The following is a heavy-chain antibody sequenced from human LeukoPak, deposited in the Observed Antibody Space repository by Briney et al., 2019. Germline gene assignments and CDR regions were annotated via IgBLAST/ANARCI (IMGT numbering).Heavy chain of an antibody. Sequence: GGSLRLSCVASGFTFSSYAMTWVRQAPGKGLEWVSVITGSGGSTYYADSVRGRFTISRDNPKNTLYLQMNSLRAEDTAVYYCAKHISDYGDLYEYWGQGTLVTVSS. D-gene: IGHD4-17*01. V-gene: IGHV3-23*01. J-gene: IGHJ4*02. CDR3: AKHISDYGDLYEY. CDR1: GFTFSSYA. CDR2: ITGSGGST.